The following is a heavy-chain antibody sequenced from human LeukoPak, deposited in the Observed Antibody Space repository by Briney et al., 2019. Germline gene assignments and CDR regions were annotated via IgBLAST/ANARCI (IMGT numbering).Heavy chain of an antibody. CDR1: GFTFSSYA. J-gene: IGHJ6*03. D-gene: IGHD5-12*01. Sequence: PGGSLRLSCAASGFTFSSYAMSWVRQPPGKGLEWIGEINHSGSTNYNPSLKSRVTISVDTSKNQFSLKLSSVTAADTAVYYCARVSRLWLRYYYYYMDVWGKGTTVTVSS. V-gene: IGHV4-34*01. CDR3: ARVSRLWLRYYYYYMDV. CDR2: INHSGST.